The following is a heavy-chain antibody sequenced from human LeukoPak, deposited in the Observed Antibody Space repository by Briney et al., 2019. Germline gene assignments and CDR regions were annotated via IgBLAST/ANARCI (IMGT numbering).Heavy chain of an antibody. V-gene: IGHV3-21*01. Sequence: GGSLRLSCAASGFSFSSYSMNWVRQAPGKGLEWVSSISSSSSYIYYADSVKGRFTISRDNAKNSLYLQMNSLRAEDTAVYYCARSEGYARPDYDYWGQGTLVTASS. CDR3: ARSEGYARPDYDY. J-gene: IGHJ4*02. CDR2: ISSSSSYI. CDR1: GFSFSSYS. D-gene: IGHD6-6*01.